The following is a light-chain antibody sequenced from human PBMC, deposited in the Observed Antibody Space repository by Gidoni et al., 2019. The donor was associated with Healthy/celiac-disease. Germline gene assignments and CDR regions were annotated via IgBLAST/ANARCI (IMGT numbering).Light chain of an antibody. Sequence: QSVLTPPPSVSGAPAPSVTISCTGSSSNIGACYDVHWYQQLPGTAPKLLIYGNSNRPSGVPDRFSRSKSGTSASLAITGLQAEDEADYYCQSYDSSLSVLWVFGGGTKLTVL. J-gene: IGLJ3*02. CDR1: SSNIGACYD. CDR3: QSYDSSLSVLWV. CDR2: GNS. V-gene: IGLV1-40*01.